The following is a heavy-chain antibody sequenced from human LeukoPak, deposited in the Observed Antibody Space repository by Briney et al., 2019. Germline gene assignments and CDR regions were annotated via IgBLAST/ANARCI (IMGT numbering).Heavy chain of an antibody. D-gene: IGHD2-21*02. Sequence: ASVKVSCKASGYIFTDYYIHWVRQAPGQGLGRMGWINPNSGGTNYAQEFQGRVTMTRDTSITTTYMDLSRLKSDDTAVYYCAREAVRYCGGDCQVDYWGQGTLVTVSS. CDR2: INPNSGGT. J-gene: IGHJ4*02. V-gene: IGHV1-2*02. CDR1: GYIFTDYY. CDR3: AREAVRYCGGDCQVDY.